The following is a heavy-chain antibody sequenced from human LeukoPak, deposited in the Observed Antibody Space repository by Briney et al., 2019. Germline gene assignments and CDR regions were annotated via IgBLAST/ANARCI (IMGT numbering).Heavy chain of an antibody. D-gene: IGHD5/OR15-5a*01. Sequence: PGGALRVSRVPSGFSFSEHFIEWVRPAPGREVEGFGGNRKKTNSYTTEYDASVKGRCSISRDDSKTSLYLQMNSLKTEDTAVYCCARTSTTFDYWGQGALVTVSS. V-gene: IGHV3-72*01. CDR1: GFSFSEHF. CDR3: ARTSTTFDY. J-gene: IGHJ4*02. CDR2: NRKKTNSYTT.